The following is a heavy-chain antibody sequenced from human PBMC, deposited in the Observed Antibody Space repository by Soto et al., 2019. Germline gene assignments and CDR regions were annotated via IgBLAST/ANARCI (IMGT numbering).Heavy chain of an antibody. D-gene: IGHD1-20*01. CDR3: AREGNWNDDPLDY. CDR2: INSDGSST. CDR1: GFTLSSFW. J-gene: IGHJ4*02. Sequence: GGPLRLYCAASGFTLSSFWMHWVRQAPGKGLVWVSRINSDGSSTTYADSVKGRFTISRDNAKNTLYLQMNSLRAEDTAMYYCAREGNWNDDPLDYWGQGALVTVSS. V-gene: IGHV3-74*01.